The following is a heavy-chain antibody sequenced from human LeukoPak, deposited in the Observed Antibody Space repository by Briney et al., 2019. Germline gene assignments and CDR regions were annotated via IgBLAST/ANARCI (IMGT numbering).Heavy chain of an antibody. CDR1: GFDLTTYA. V-gene: IGHV3-23*01. CDR3: ARCMVLSQGWCNWFDP. Sequence: EGSLRLSCAASGFDLTTYAMTWVRQAPAKGLEWVSSIRIGGGGTYYAASVKGRFTISRDNSENTLHLQMNNLRVEDTARYFCARCMVLSQGWCNWFDPWGQGTLVTVSS. D-gene: IGHD6-13*01. J-gene: IGHJ5*02. CDR2: IRIGGGGT.